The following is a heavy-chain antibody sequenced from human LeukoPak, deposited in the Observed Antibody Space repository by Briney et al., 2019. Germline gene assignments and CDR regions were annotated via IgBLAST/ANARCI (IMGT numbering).Heavy chain of an antibody. J-gene: IGHJ4*02. D-gene: IGHD3-10*01. V-gene: IGHV1-18*01. CDR1: GGTFSSYT. CDR2: ISAYNGNT. CDR3: AREGYYYGSGSYYIKLFDY. Sequence: GASVKVSCKASGGTFSSYTISWVRQAPGQGLEWMGWISAYNGNTNYAQKLQGRVTMTTDTSTSTAYMELRSLRSDDTAVYYCAREGYYYGSGSYYIKLFDYWGQGTLVTVSS.